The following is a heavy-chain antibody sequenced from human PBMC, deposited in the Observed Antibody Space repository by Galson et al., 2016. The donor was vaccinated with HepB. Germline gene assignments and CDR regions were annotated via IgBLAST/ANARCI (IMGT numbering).Heavy chain of an antibody. V-gene: IGHV2-70*01. D-gene: IGHD4-23*01. CDR2: IDWHDDQ. CDR3: ARSRWGDYCFDN. J-gene: IGHJ4*02. Sequence: PALVKPTQTLTLTCTFSGFSFNSSGMCVSWIRQPPGKALEWLALIDWHDDQYYNISLKTRVTISKETSKNQVVLTMTNMDPVDTATYYFARSRWGDYCFDNWGQGTLVTVSS. CDR1: GFSFNSSGMC.